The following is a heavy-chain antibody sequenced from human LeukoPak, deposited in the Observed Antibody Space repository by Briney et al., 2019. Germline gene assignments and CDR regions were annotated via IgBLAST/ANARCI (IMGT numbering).Heavy chain of an antibody. V-gene: IGHV1-2*02. D-gene: IGHD3-10*01. J-gene: IGHJ6*02. CDR2: INHNSGGT. CDR1: GYTFTGYY. CDR3: ASALVRGDRYYYGMDV. Sequence: ASVKVSCKASGYTFTGYYIHWVRQAPGQGLEWTGLINHNSGGTSYAQKFQGRVTLTRDTSISTAYMEVTRLRSDDTAVYYCASALVRGDRYYYGMDVWGQGTTVTVSS.